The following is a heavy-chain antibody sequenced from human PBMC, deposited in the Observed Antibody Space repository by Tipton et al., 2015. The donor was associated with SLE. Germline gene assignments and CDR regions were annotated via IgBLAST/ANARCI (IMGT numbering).Heavy chain of an antibody. CDR2: IYTSGST. V-gene: IGHV4-61*09. J-gene: IGHJ5*02. D-gene: IGHD3-10*01. CDR1: GGSISSGSYY. CDR3: ARDRGAYGWFDP. Sequence: TLSLTCTVSGGSISSGSYYWSWLRQPAGKGLEWIEHIYTSGSTNYNPSLKSRVTISVDTSKNQFSLKLSSVTAADTAVYYCARDRGAYGWFDPWGQGTLVTVSS.